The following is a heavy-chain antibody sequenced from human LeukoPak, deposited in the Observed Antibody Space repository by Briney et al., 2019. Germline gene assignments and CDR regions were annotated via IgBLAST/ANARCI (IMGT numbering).Heavy chain of an antibody. V-gene: IGHV3-33*06. CDR2: IWYDGSNK. CDR1: GFTFSYYG. Sequence: GGSLRLSCAASGFTFSYYGMHWVRQAPDKGLEWVAVIWYDGSNKYYADSVKGRFTISRDNSKNTLYLQMNSLRAEDTAVYYCAKDRDFWSGKALDYWGQGTLVTVSS. D-gene: IGHD3-3*01. J-gene: IGHJ4*02. CDR3: AKDRDFWSGKALDY.